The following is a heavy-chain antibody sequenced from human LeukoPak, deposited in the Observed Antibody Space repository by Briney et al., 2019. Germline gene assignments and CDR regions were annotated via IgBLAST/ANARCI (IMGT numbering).Heavy chain of an antibody. V-gene: IGHV3-21*01. CDR2: ISSSSSYI. D-gene: IGHD2-21*01. CDR1: GFTFSSYS. Sequence: PGGSLRLSCAASGFTFSSYSMNWVRQAPGKGLEWVSSISSSSSYIYYADSVKGRFTISRDNAKNSLFLQMNSLRAEDTAVYYCAKERSKGMIGDWGQGTLVTVSS. CDR3: AKERSKGMIGD. J-gene: IGHJ4*02.